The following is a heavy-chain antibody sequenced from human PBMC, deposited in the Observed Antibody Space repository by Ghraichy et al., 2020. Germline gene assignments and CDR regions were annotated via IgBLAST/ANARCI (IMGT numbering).Heavy chain of an antibody. J-gene: IGHJ5*02. CDR3: ARDGSYYYDSSGYYYENWFDP. V-gene: IGHV1-18*04. CDR2: ISAYNGNT. Sequence: ASVKVSCKASGYTFTSYGISWVRQAPGQGLEWMGWISAYNGNTNYAQKLQGRVTMTTDTSTSTAYMELRSLRSDDTAVYYCARDGSYYYDSSGYYYENWFDPWGQGTLVTVSS. D-gene: IGHD3-22*01. CDR1: GYTFTSYG.